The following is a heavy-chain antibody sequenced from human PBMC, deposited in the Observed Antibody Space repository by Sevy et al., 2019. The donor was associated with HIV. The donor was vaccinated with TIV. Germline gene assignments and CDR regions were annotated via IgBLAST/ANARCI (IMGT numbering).Heavy chain of an antibody. CDR2: IIPIFETS. D-gene: IGHD2-21*01. CDR1: GGTFSSYD. Sequence: ASVKVSCKASGGTFSSYDINWVRQAPGQGLEWMGQIIPIFETSSYAHNFQGRVTITADESTSTAYMDLSSLRSEDTAVYYCARGGGAVDHGMDVWGQGTTVTVSS. V-gene: IGHV1-69*13. J-gene: IGHJ6*02. CDR3: ARGGGAVDHGMDV.